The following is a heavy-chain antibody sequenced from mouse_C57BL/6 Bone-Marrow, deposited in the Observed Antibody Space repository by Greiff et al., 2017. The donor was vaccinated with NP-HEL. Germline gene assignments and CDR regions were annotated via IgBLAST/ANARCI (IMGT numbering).Heavy chain of an antibody. CDR1: GFTFSSYG. Sequence: EVQGVESGGDLVKPGGSLKLSCAASGFTFSSYGMSWVRQTPDKRLEWVATISSGGSYTYYPDSVKGRFTISRDNAKNTRYLQMSSLKSEDTAMYYCAREEAYDYGFAYWGQGTLVTVSA. CDR3: AREEAYDYGFAY. J-gene: IGHJ3*01. D-gene: IGHD2-4*01. V-gene: IGHV5-6*01. CDR2: ISSGGSYT.